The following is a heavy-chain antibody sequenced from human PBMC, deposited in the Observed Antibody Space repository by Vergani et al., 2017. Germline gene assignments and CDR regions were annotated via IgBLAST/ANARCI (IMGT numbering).Heavy chain of an antibody. Sequence: QVQLVESGGGVVQPGRSLRLSCAASGFTFSRYAMHWVRQAPGKGLEWVAVISYDGSNKYYVDSVKGRFTISRDNFKNTLYLQMNSLSAEDTAVYYCARPRGATGMLLISGARGAFDIWGQGTMVTVSS. CDR1: GFTFSRYA. CDR3: ARPRGATGMLLISGARGAFDI. CDR2: ISYDGSNK. J-gene: IGHJ3*02. D-gene: IGHD1-14*01. V-gene: IGHV3-30-3*01.